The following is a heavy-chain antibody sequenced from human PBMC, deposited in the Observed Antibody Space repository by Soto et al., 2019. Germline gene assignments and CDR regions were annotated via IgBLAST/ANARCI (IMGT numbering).Heavy chain of an antibody. CDR1: GFPFDPYS. D-gene: IGHD2-15*01. V-gene: IGHV3-23*01. J-gene: IGHJ4*02. CDR2: IRSNTAVT. Sequence: GGFLTVSCRVAGFPFDPYSMACVRQAPGKGLEWVAAIRSNTAVTHYADSMRDRFTISRVNSANTIFLHMNSLRVEDSAVYFCAKASDGGWPYYLDSWGQGALVTVSS. CDR3: AKASDGGWPYYLDS.